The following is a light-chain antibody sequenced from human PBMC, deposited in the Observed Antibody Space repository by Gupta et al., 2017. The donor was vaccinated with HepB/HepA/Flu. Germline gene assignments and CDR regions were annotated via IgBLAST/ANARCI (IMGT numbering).Light chain of an antibody. CDR1: SSNIGAGYD. V-gene: IGLV1-40*01. J-gene: IGLJ2*01. CDR2: GNS. CDR3: QSYDSSLSGWV. Sequence: HSVLTQPPSVSGAPGQRVTISCTGSSSNIGAGYDVHWYQQLPGTAPKLLIYGNSNRPSGVPDRFSGSKSDTSASLASTGLQAEDEADYYGQSYDSSLSGWVFGGGTKLTVL.